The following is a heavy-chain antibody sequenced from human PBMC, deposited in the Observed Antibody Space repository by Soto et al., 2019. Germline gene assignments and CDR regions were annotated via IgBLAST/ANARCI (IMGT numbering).Heavy chain of an antibody. V-gene: IGHV3-23*01. Sequence: PGGSLRLSSAASVFTFSSHAMSWVRQAPGKELEWVSTISSGGDNTCSADSVKGRFTISRDNSKNTLYLQMNSLRAEDTAVYYCAKDFDSYSSGRYGMDVWGQGTTVTVSS. CDR1: VFTFSSHA. D-gene: IGHD6-19*01. J-gene: IGHJ6*02. CDR2: ISSGGDNT. CDR3: AKDFDSYSSGRYGMDV.